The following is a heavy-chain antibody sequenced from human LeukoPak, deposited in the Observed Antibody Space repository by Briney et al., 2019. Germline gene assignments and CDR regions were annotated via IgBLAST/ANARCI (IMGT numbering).Heavy chain of an antibody. D-gene: IGHD6-13*01. V-gene: IGHV3-48*03. CDR2: ISSSGSIT. CDR1: GFTFSDYE. CDR3: ARGGSSWELDY. J-gene: IGHJ4*02. Sequence: GGSLRLSCAASGFTFSDYEMTWVRQAPGKGLEWISYISSSGSITSHADSVKGRFTISRDNAKNSLYLQMNSLRAEDTALYYCARGGSSWELDYWGQGTLVTVSS.